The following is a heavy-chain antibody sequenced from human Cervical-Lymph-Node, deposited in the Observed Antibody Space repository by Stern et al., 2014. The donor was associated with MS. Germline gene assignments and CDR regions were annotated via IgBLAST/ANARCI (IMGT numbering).Heavy chain of an antibody. D-gene: IGHD6-19*01. CDR2: IITIFGTA. J-gene: IGHJ6*02. Sequence: VQLVESGAEVKKPGSSVKVSCKASGGTFSSYAISWVRQAPGQGLEWMGVIITIFGTANYAQKFQGRVTITADESTSTAYIELSSLRSEDTAVYYCARDLPGIAVAGTGGMDVWGQGTTVTVSS. CDR3: ARDLPGIAVAGTGGMDV. V-gene: IGHV1-69*01. CDR1: GGTFSSYA.